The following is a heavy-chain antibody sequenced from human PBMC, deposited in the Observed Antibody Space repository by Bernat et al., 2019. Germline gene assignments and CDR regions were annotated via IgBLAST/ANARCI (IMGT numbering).Heavy chain of an antibody. CDR1: GFTFSSYG. J-gene: IGHJ4*02. CDR3: ARQRTGYYYFDY. Sequence: QVQLVESGRGVVQPGRSLRLSCAASGFTFSSYGMHWVRQAPGKGLEWVAVIWYDGSNKYYADSVKGRFTISRDNSKNTLYLQMNSLRAEDTAVYYCARQRTGYYYFDYWGQGTLVTVSS. V-gene: IGHV3-33*01. D-gene: IGHD3/OR15-3a*01. CDR2: IWYDGSNK.